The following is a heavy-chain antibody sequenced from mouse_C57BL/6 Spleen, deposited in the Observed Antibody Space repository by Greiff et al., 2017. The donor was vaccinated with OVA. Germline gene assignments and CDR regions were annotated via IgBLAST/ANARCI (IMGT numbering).Heavy chain of an antibody. CDR3: ARWITTGYYYAMDY. CDR2: IHPNSGST. Sequence: QVQLQQSGAELVKPGASVKLSCKASGYTFTSSWMHWVKQRPGQGLEWIGMIHPNSGSTNYNEKFKSKATLTVDNSSSTAYMQLISLTSEDSAVYYCARWITTGYYYAMDYWGQGTSVTVSS. D-gene: IGHD2-4*01. CDR1: GYTFTSSW. V-gene: IGHV1-64*01. J-gene: IGHJ4*01.